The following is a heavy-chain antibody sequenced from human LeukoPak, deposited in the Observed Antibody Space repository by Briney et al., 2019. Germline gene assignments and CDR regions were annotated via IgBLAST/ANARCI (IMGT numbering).Heavy chain of an antibody. J-gene: IGHJ4*02. CDR1: GDSVSSNSAA. CDR3: ARAQTYYGSGLRLGQAFDY. CDR2: TYYRSKWNN. D-gene: IGHD3-10*01. Sequence: SQTLSLTCALSGDSVSSNSAAWNWIRQSPSRGLEWLGRTYYRSKWNNDYAVSVKSRITINPDTSKNQFSLQLNSVTPEDTAVYYCARAQTYYGSGLRLGQAFDYWGQGTLVTVSS. V-gene: IGHV6-1*01.